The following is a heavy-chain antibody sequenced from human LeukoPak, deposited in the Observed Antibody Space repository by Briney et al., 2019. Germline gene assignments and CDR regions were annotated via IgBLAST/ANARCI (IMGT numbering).Heavy chain of an antibody. Sequence: PGGSLRLSCAASGFTFSSYVMSWVRQAPGKGLEWVSLISGNGGSTYYADSVKGRFTISRDNSKNTLYLQMNSLRAEDTAVYYCAKGPRSGGMDYWGQGTLVTVSS. V-gene: IGHV3-23*01. CDR3: AKGPRSGGMDY. D-gene: IGHD6-19*01. CDR1: GFTFSSYV. J-gene: IGHJ4*02. CDR2: ISGNGGST.